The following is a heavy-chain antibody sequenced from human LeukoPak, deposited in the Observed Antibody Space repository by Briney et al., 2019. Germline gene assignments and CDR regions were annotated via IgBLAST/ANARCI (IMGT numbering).Heavy chain of an antibody. J-gene: IGHJ6*03. V-gene: IGHV3-30*02. CDR3: ARHGSITMVRGRLRYYYMDV. Sequence: GGSLRLSCAASGFTFSSYGMHWVRQAPGKGLEWVAFIRYDGSNKYYADSVKGRFTISRDNSKNTLYLQMNSLRAEDTAVYYCARHGSITMVRGRLRYYYMDVWGKGTTVTISS. D-gene: IGHD3-10*01. CDR1: GFTFSSYG. CDR2: IRYDGSNK.